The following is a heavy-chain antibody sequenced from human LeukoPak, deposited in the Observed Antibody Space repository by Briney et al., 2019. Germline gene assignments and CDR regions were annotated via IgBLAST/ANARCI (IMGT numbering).Heavy chain of an antibody. V-gene: IGHV5-51*01. J-gene: IGHJ4*02. CDR2: IYPGDSDT. D-gene: IGHD6-25*01. Sequence: GESLKISCKASGYTFTSNWIGWVREMPGRGLEWMGIIYPGDSDTRYSPSFQGQVTISADKSISTAYLQWSSLKASDTAMYYCARQGYSSGTLYWGQGTLVTVSS. CDR3: ARQGYSSGTLY. CDR1: GYTFTSNW.